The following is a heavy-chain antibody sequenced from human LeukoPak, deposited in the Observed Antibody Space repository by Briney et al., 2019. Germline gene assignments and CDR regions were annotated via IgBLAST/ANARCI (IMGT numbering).Heavy chain of an antibody. CDR3: ARLGPYCRSASCASRSWFDP. V-gene: IGHV4-39*01. D-gene: IGHD2-15*01. CDR2: IYYSGNT. J-gene: IGHJ5*02. CDR1: GASISSGSHY. Sequence: SETLSLTCIVSGASISSGSHYWAWIRQPPGRGLGWIGSIYYSGNTYYNPSLKSRVIISVDTSKNQFSLKPSSVTAADASIYYCARLGPYCRSASCASRSWFDPWGQGTPVTVSS.